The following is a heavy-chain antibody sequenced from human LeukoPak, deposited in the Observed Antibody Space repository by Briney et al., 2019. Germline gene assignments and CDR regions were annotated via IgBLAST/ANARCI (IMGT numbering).Heavy chain of an antibody. Sequence: SETLSLTCTVSGGSISSDYWSWIREPPGKGLEWIGYISYSGRTYYNPSLRSRVTISVDTSKNQFSLKLSSVTAADTAVYYCARGKMVRGGSRARYFDYWGQGTLVTVSS. CDR2: ISYSGRT. CDR1: GGSISSDY. D-gene: IGHD3-10*01. J-gene: IGHJ4*02. V-gene: IGHV4-59*12. CDR3: ARGKMVRGGSRARYFDY.